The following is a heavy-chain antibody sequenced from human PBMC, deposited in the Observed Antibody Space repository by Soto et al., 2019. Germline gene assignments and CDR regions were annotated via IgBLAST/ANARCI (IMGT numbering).Heavy chain of an antibody. V-gene: IGHV3-23*01. Sequence: PGGSLRLSCAASGFTFSSYAMSWVRQAPGKGLEWVSAISGSGGSTYYADSVKGRFTISRDNSKNTLYLQMNSLRAEDTAVYYCARDPSDLYYYYMDVWGKGTTVTVSS. CDR1: GFTFSSYA. CDR3: ARDPSDLYYYYMDV. J-gene: IGHJ6*03. CDR2: ISGSGGST.